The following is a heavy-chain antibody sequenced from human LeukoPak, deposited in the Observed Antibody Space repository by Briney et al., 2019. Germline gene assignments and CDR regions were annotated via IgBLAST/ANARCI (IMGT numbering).Heavy chain of an antibody. V-gene: IGHV3-11*04. Sequence: GGSLRLSCEASGFSFSNYFMSWIRQAPGKGLEWVSYITNSGRSTNYADAVKGRFTISRDNVKKSVYLEMTDLRAEDTAVYYCAREASVNYYLFDSWGQGTLVTVSS. D-gene: IGHD1-7*01. CDR3: AREASVNYYLFDS. CDR2: ITNSGRST. CDR1: GFSFSNYF. J-gene: IGHJ4*02.